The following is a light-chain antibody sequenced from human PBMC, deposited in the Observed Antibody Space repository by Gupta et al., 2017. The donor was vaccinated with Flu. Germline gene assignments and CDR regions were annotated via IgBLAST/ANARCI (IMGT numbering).Light chain of an antibody. CDR3: QQSYSTPIT. V-gene: IGKV1-39*01. Sequence: SVGDRVTITCRASQSISSYLNWYQQKPGKAPKLLIYAASSLQSGVPSRISGSGSGTDFTLTISSLQPEDFATYYCQQSYSTPITFGPGTKVDIK. CDR2: AAS. CDR1: QSISSY. J-gene: IGKJ3*01.